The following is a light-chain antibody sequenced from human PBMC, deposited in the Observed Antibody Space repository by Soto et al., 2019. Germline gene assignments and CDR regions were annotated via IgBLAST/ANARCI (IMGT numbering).Light chain of an antibody. V-gene: IGKV3-20*01. CDR2: AAS. CDR1: QSVSGSF. J-gene: IGKJ4*01. Sequence: EIVLTQSPGTLSLSPGESATLSCRASQSVSGSFLTWYQQKPGQAPRLLIYAASNRAAGIADRFSGSGSGTDFTLTISRLEPEDFAVFYCQHYDDSRRLTFGGGTKVEI. CDR3: QHYDDSRRLT.